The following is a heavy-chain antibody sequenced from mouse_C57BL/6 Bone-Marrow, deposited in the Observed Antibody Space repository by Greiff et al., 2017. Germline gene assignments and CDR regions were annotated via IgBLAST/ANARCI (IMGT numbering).Heavy chain of an antibody. V-gene: IGHV1-55*01. CDR1: GYTFTSYW. CDR3: ARAYYGSSFSYFDY. Sequence: QVQLQQPGAELVKPGASVKMSCKASGYTFTSYWITWVKQRPGQGLEWIGDIYPGSGSTNYNEKFKSKATLTVDTSSSTAYMQLSSLTSEDSAVYYCARAYYGSSFSYFDYWGQGTTLTVSS. J-gene: IGHJ2*01. CDR2: IYPGSGST. D-gene: IGHD1-1*01.